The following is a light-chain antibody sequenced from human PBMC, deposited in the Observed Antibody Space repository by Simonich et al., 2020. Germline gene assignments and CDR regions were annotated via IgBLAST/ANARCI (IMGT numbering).Light chain of an antibody. Sequence: SYELTQPPSVSVSPGQTARITCSGDTLPKKYAYWYQQKSGKAPVLVIYEDIKRPSGFTERFSGSSSGTMATLTISGAQVEDEADYYCYSTDSSGNHRVFGGGTKLTVL. CDR2: EDI. CDR3: YSTDSSGNHRV. J-gene: IGLJ2*01. CDR1: TLPKKY. V-gene: IGLV3-10*01.